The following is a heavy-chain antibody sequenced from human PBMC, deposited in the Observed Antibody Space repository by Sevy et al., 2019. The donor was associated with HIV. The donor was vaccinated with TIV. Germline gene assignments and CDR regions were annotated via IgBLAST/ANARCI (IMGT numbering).Heavy chain of an antibody. Sequence: GGSLRLSCAASGFTFSSYAMHWVRQAPGKGLEWVAVISYDGSNKYYADSVKGRFTISRDNSKNTLYLQMNSLRAEETAVYYCAREDDWSIQLAASETIRGYYYGMDVWGKGTTVTVSS. D-gene: IGHD5-18*01. CDR1: GFTFSSYA. CDR2: ISYDGSNK. V-gene: IGHV3-30*04. CDR3: AREDDWSIQLAASETIRGYYYGMDV. J-gene: IGHJ6*04.